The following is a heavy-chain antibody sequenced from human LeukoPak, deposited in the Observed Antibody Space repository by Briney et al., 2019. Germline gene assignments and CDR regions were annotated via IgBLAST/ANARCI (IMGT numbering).Heavy chain of an antibody. V-gene: IGHV4-59*01. CDR1: GGSISSYY. D-gene: IGHD3-9*01. CDR2: IYYSGST. CDR3: AREEQNNDILTGYLAPGYFDY. Sequence: PSETLSLTCTVSGGSISSYYWSWIRQPPGKGLEWIGYIYYSGSTNYNPSLKSRVTISVDTSKNQFSLKLSSVTAADTAVYYCAREEQNNDILTGYLAPGYFDYWGQGTLVTVSS. J-gene: IGHJ4*02.